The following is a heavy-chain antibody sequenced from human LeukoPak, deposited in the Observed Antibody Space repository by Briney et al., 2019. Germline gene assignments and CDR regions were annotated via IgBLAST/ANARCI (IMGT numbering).Heavy chain of an antibody. Sequence: SQTLSLTCTVSGGSISSGSYYWSWIRQPAGKGLEWIGFAHYSGNTFYNPSLNSRVTLSVDTSKNQFSLRLTSVTAADTAVYFCARWGESSALRVNAFDMWGQGTLVTVSS. CDR1: GGSISSGSYY. J-gene: IGHJ3*02. CDR2: AHYSGNT. D-gene: IGHD3-3*01. CDR3: ARWGESSALRVNAFDM. V-gene: IGHV4-61*10.